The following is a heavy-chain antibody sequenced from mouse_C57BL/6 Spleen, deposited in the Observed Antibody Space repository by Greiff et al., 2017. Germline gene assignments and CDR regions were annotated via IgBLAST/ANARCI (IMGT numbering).Heavy chain of an antibody. CDR1: GYTFTSYW. D-gene: IGHD1-1*01. CDR2: INPSSGST. J-gene: IGHJ4*01. Sequence: HVQLQQSGAELAKPGASVKLSCKASGYTFTSYWMHWVKQRPGQGLEWIGYINPSSGSTRYNQKFKDKATLTADKSSSTAYMQLSSLTYEDSAVYYGARSIITTVVATGAMDYWGQGTSVTVSS. V-gene: IGHV1-7*01. CDR3: ARSIITTVVATGAMDY.